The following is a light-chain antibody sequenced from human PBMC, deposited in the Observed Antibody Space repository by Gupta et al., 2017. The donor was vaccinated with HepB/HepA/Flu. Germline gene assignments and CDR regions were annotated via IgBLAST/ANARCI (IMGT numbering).Light chain of an antibody. CDR1: SSDVGGYNY. CDR3: SSYTSSSTLV. V-gene: IGLV2-14*01. Sequence: QSALTQPASVSGSTRQSIPFSCTGTSSDVGGYNYVSWYQQHPGKAPKLMIYDVSNRPSGVSNRFSGSKSGNTASLTISGLQAEDEADYYCSSYTSSSTLVFGGGTKLTVL. J-gene: IGLJ2*01. CDR2: DVS.